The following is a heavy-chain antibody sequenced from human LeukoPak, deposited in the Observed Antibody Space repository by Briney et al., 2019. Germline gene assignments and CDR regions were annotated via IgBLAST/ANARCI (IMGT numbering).Heavy chain of an antibody. CDR1: GFSFSTYA. CDR3: SKRDIVAGVVDR. Sequence: PGGSLRLSCAASGFSFSTYAMGWVRQAPGKGLEWVSIISDNGVYAYYADSVKGRFTISRDNSKDTLYLQMNSLRAEDTAVYYCSKRDIVAGVVDRWGQGALVTVSP. V-gene: IGHV3-23*01. J-gene: IGHJ4*02. D-gene: IGHD5-12*01. CDR2: ISDNGVYA.